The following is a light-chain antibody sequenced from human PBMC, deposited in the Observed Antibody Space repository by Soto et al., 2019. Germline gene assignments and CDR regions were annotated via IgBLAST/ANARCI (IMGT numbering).Light chain of an antibody. CDR2: DAS. V-gene: IGKV1-5*01. Sequence: DIQMTQSPSTLSAPVGDRVTITCRASQSISSWLAWYQQKPGKAPKLLIYDASSLESGVPSRFSGSGSGTEFTLTISSLQPDDFATYYCKQYNSYSWTVGQGTKV. J-gene: IGKJ1*01. CDR1: QSISSW. CDR3: KQYNSYSWT.